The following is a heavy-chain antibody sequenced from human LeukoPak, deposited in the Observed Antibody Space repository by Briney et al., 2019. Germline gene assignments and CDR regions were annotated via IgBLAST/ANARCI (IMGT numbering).Heavy chain of an antibody. V-gene: IGHV3-33*01. J-gene: IGHJ6*02. CDR3: ARGRPRYCSSTSCYFTPVMDV. CDR1: GFTFSSYG. D-gene: IGHD2-2*01. CDR2: IWYDGSNK. Sequence: GRSLRLSCAASGFTFSSYGMHWVRRAPGKGLEWVAVIWYDGSNKYYADSVKGRFTISRDNSKNTLYLQMNSLRAEDTAVYYCARGRPRYCSSTSCYFTPVMDVWGQGTTVTVSS.